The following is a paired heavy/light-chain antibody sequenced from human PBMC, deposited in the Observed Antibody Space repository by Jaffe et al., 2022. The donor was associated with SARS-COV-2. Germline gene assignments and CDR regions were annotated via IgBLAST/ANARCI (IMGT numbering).Heavy chain of an antibody. Sequence: LQLQESGPGLVKPSETLSLTCTVSDGSVSSTNYYWGWIRQSPGKGLEWIGTIYYSGSTYYNPSLKSRVTISVDTSKNQFSLKLTSATAADTAVYFCARHQGPRDSTWSSFDYWGQGTLVTVSS. CDR3: ARHQGPRDSTWSSFDY. V-gene: IGHV4-39*01. D-gene: IGHD2-2*01. J-gene: IGHJ4*02. CDR2: IYYSGST. CDR1: DGSVSSTNYY.
Light chain of an antibody. CDR2: EVS. Sequence: QSALTQPPSASGSLGQSVTISCTGTSSDVGGYNYVSWYQKYPGKAPKLMIYEVSKRPSGVPDRFSGSKSGNTASLTVSGLQAEDEADYYCSSYVRSNNLVFGGGTELTVL. J-gene: IGLJ2*01. CDR3: SSYVRSNNLV. V-gene: IGLV2-8*01. CDR1: SSDVGGYNY.